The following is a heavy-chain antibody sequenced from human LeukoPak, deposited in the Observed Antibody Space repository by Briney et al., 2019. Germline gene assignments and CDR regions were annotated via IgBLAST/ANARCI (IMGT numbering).Heavy chain of an antibody. CDR1: GFTFSSYA. D-gene: IGHD3-3*01. CDR2: ISYDGSNK. V-gene: IGHV3-30-3*01. CDR3: ARITDRTIFGEIMHGFDV. J-gene: IGHJ3*01. Sequence: GRSLRLSCAASGFTFSSYAMHWVRQAPGKGLEWVAVISYDGSNKYYADSVKGRFTISRDNSKNTLYLQMNSLRAEDTAVYYCARITDRTIFGEIMHGFDVWGQGTPVTVSS.